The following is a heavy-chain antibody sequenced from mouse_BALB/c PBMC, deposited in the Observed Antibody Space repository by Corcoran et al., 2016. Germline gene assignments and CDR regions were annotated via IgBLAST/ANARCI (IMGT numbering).Heavy chain of an antibody. D-gene: IGHD1-1*01. CDR1: GYTFTNYG. CDR2: INTYTGES. Sequence: QIPLVQSGPELKKPGETVKISCKASGYTFTNYGMNWVKQAPGKGLKWMGWINTYTGESTYADDLKGRFAFSLENSACTAYLQINNLKNEDTATYFCARGFAIYYYGSRCAMVYWCQGTSVTFSS. CDR3: ARGFAIYYYGSRCAMVY. V-gene: IGHV9-3-1*01. J-gene: IGHJ4*01.